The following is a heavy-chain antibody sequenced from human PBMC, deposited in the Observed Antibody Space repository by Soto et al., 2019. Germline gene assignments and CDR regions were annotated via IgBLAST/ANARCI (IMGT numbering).Heavy chain of an antibody. CDR1: GFTVNNNY. J-gene: IGHJ4*02. CDR2: IYSGGST. V-gene: IGHV3-53*01. Sequence: GGSLRLSCAASGFTVNNNYMSWVRQAPGKGLEWVSVIYSGGSTYYADSVKGRFTISRDNSKNTLYLQMNSLRAEDTAVYYCARALGGSWYVYWGQGTLVTVSS. CDR3: ARALGGSWYVY. D-gene: IGHD6-13*01.